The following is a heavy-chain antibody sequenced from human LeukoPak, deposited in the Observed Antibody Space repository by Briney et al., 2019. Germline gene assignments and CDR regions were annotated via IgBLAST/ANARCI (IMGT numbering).Heavy chain of an antibody. CDR3: ARGNLFDY. Sequence: SETLSLTCTVSGGSISSYYWSWIRQPPGKGLEWIGEINHSGSTNYNPSLKSRVTISVDTSKNQFSLKLSSVTAADTAVYYCARGNLFDYWGQGTLVTVSS. CDR2: INHSGST. V-gene: IGHV4-34*01. CDR1: GGSISSYY. J-gene: IGHJ4*02. D-gene: IGHD1-14*01.